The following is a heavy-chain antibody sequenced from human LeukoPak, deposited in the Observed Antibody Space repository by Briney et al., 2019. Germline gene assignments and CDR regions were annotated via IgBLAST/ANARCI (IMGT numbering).Heavy chain of an antibody. D-gene: IGHD2-15*01. Sequence: ASVKVSCKVSGYTLNELSMHWVRQAPGKGLEWMGGFDPEDGETIYAQKFQGRVTMTEDTSTNTAYIELSSLRSDDTAVYYCATDRSCPDSGCSCYSEVYWGQGTLVTVSS. V-gene: IGHV1-24*01. J-gene: IGHJ4*02. CDR1: GYTLNELS. CDR2: FDPEDGET. CDR3: ATDRSCPDSGCSCYSEVY.